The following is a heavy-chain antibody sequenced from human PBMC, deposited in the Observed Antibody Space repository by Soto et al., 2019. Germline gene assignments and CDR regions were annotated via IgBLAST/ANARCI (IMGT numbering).Heavy chain of an antibody. Sequence: SETLSLTCTVSGGSISSYYWSWIRQPPGKGLEWIGYINYRRSTNYNPSLKSRVTISVDTSKNQFSLKLSSGTTTDTALFYCARHSALFGELSLWFDPWGQGTLVTVSS. D-gene: IGHD3-10*02. J-gene: IGHJ5*02. CDR2: INYRRST. V-gene: IGHV4-59*08. CDR3: ARHSALFGELSLWFDP. CDR1: GGSISSYY.